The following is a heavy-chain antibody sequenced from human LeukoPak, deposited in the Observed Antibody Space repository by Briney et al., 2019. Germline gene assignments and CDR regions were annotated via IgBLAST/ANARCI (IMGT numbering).Heavy chain of an antibody. J-gene: IGHJ4*02. CDR2: ISAYNGNT. V-gene: IGHV1-18*01. CDR3: ARGQYYDFWSGYSQTRYYFDY. CDR1: GYTFTSYG. Sequence: ASVKVSCKASGYTFTSYGISWVRQAPGQGLEWMGWISAYNGNTNYAQKLQGRVTMTTDTSTSTAYMELRSLRSDDTAVYYCARGQYYDFWSGYSQTRYYFDYWGQGTLVTVSS. D-gene: IGHD3-3*01.